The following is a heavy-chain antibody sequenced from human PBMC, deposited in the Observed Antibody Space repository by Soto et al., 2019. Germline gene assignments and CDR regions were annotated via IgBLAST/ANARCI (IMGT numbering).Heavy chain of an antibody. D-gene: IGHD3-10*01. CDR2: IYYTGST. V-gene: IGHV4-39*07. J-gene: IGHJ1*01. CDR1: GGTIISGSYY. Sequence: PSETLSLTCTVSGGTIISGSYYWSWIRQPPGKGLEWIGSIYYTGSTNYNPSLKSRVTISVDKSKNQFSLKLSSVSAADTAVYYCAREAVLSREYSQHWGQGTLVTVSS. CDR3: AREAVLSREYSQH.